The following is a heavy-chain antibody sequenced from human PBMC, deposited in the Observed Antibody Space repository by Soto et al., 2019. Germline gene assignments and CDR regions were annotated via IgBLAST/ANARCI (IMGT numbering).Heavy chain of an antibody. D-gene: IGHD2-15*01. CDR3: TTDSVGDCSGGSCRRYYFDY. CDR2: IKSKTDGGTT. J-gene: IGHJ4*02. CDR1: GFTFSNAW. V-gene: IGHV3-15*01. Sequence: GGSLRLSCAASGFTFSNAWMSWVRQAPGKGLEWVGRIKSKTDGGTTDYAAPVKGRFTISRDDSKNTLYLQMNSLKTEDTAVYYCTTDSVGDCSGGSCRRYYFDYWGQGTLVTVSS.